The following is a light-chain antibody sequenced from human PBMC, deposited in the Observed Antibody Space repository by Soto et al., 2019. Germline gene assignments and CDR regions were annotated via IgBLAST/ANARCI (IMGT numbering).Light chain of an antibody. V-gene: IGLV6-57*01. Sequence: NFMLTQPHSVSESPGKTVIISCTRSSGSIASNYVQWYQQRPGSSPTTVIYEDNQRPSGVPDRFSGSIDSSSNSASLTISGLETEAEADYFCQSYDVTNQVFGGGTKLTVL. CDR1: SGSIASNY. J-gene: IGLJ3*02. CDR3: QSYDVTNQV. CDR2: EDN.